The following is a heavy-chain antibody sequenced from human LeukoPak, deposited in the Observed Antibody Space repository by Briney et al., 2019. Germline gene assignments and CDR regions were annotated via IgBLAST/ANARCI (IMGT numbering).Heavy chain of an antibody. CDR3: ARSITVSYGGNGDDY. V-gene: IGHV1-69*04. J-gene: IGHJ4*02. Sequence: GASVKVSCKASGGTFSSYAISWVRQAPGQGLEWMGRIIPILGIANYAQKFQGRVTITADKSTSTAYMELSSLRSEDTAVYYCARSITVSYGGNGDDYWGQGTQVTVSS. CDR2: IIPILGIA. CDR1: GGTFSSYA. D-gene: IGHD2-15*01.